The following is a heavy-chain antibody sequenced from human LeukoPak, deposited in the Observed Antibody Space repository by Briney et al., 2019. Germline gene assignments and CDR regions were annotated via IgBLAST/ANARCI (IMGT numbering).Heavy chain of an antibody. CDR1: GYTFTGYG. J-gene: IGHJ4*01. Sequence: ASVKVSCKASGYTFTGYGISWVRPAPGQGLEWMGWISAYNGNTNYAQKLQGRVTMTTDTSTSTAYMELRSLRSDDTAVYYCARDRRQWLVDYWGHGTLVTVSS. D-gene: IGHD6-19*01. V-gene: IGHV1-18*04. CDR2: ISAYNGNT. CDR3: ARDRRQWLVDY.